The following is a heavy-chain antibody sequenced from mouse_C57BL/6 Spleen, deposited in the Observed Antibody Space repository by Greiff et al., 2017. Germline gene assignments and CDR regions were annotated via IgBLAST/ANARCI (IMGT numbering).Heavy chain of an antibody. CDR3: ARSYYGSQAWFAY. CDR2: IDPSDSYT. V-gene: IGHV1-69*01. J-gene: IGHJ3*01. CDR1: GYTFTSYW. Sequence: QVQLQQPGAELVMPGASVKLSCKASGYTFTSYWMHWVKQRPGQGLEWIGEIDPSDSYTNYNQKFKGKSTLTVDKSSSTSYMQLRSLKSEDSAVYYCARSYYGSQAWFAYWGQGTLVTVSA. D-gene: IGHD1-1*01.